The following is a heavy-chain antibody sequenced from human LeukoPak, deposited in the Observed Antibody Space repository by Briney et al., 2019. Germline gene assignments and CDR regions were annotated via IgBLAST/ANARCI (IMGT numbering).Heavy chain of an antibody. V-gene: IGHV3-53*01. CDR3: ARDLGGFFDY. CDR1: GLTISSQY. CDR2: IYSSAGT. Sequence: PGGSLRLSCAASGLTISSQYMSWVRQAPGKGLEWVSFIYSSAGTYCADSVKGRFTISRDDSKNILHLQMDSLRAEDTAVYYCARDLGGFFDYWGQGTLVTAYS. D-gene: IGHD3-16*01. J-gene: IGHJ4*02.